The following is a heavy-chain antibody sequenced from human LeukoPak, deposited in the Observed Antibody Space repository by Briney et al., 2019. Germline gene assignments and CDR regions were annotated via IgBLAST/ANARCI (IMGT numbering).Heavy chain of an antibody. V-gene: IGHV3-33*01. D-gene: IGHD6-6*01. CDR3: ARDRLLVSSSWYFDY. Sequence: PGGSLRLSCAASGFTFSSYGMHWVRQAPGKGLEWVAVIWYDGSNKYYADSVKGRFTISRDNSKNTLYLQMNSLRAEDTAVYYCARDRLLVSSSWYFDYWGQGTLVTVSS. CDR2: IWYDGSNK. CDR1: GFTFSSYG. J-gene: IGHJ4*02.